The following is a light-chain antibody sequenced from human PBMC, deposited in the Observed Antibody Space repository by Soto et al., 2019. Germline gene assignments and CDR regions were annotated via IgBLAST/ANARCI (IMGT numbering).Light chain of an antibody. CDR3: QQYNDWPPIT. J-gene: IGKJ5*01. Sequence: EIVMTQSPATLSVSPGERATLSCRASQSVRSNLAWYQQKPGQAPRLVIYAASTRATGIPDRFSGSGSGTDFTLTISSLQSEDLAVYHCQQYNDWPPITFGQGTRLEIK. V-gene: IGKV3-15*01. CDR2: AAS. CDR1: QSVRSN.